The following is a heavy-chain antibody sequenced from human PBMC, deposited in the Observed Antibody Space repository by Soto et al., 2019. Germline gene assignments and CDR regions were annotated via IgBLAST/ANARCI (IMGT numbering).Heavy chain of an antibody. J-gene: IGHJ6*02. Sequence: QVQLVESGGGVVQPGRSLRLSCAASGFTFSSYAMHWVRQAPGKGLEWVAVISYDGSNKYYADSVKGRFTISRDNSKNTLYLQMTSLRAEDTAVYYCASPLYSSAYYYYDGMDVWGHVTTVTVS. CDR2: ISYDGSNK. CDR1: GFTFSSYA. CDR3: ASPLYSSAYYYYDGMDV. D-gene: IGHD6-25*01. V-gene: IGHV3-30-3*01.